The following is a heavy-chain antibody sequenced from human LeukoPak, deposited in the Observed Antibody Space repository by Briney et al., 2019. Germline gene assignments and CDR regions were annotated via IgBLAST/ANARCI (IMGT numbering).Heavy chain of an antibody. CDR2: IWYDGSNK. V-gene: IGHV3-33*01. CDR3: AREGAMAFDY. D-gene: IGHD5-18*01. CDR1: GFTFSSYG. Sequence: GGPLRLSCAASGFTFSSYGMHWVRQAPGKGLEWVAVIWYDGSNKYYADSVKGRFTVSRDNSKNTLYLQMNSLRAEDTAVYYCAREGAMAFDYWGQGTLVTVSS. J-gene: IGHJ4*02.